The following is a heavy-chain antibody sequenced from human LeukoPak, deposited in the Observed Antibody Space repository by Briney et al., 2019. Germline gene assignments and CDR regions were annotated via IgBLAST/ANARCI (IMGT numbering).Heavy chain of an antibody. CDR1: GFTFDTYA. CDR3: AKGSAVADIYFDY. Sequence: PGGSLRLSCAASGFTFDTYAMSWVRQAPGKGLEWVSAISGSGGSTYYADSVKGRFTISRDNSKNTPYLQMNSLRAEDTAVYYCAKGSAVADIYFDYWGQGTLVTVSS. D-gene: IGHD6-19*01. CDR2: ISGSGGST. V-gene: IGHV3-23*01. J-gene: IGHJ4*02.